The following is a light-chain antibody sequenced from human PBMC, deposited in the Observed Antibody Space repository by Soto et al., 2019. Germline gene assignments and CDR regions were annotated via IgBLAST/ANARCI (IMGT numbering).Light chain of an antibody. CDR3: QQYNNWPIT. Sequence: EIVMTQSPATLSVYPGERATLSCRASQSISINLAWYQHKPGQAPRLLIHGGSTRATGIPARFSGSGSGTEFTLTISSLQSEDFAVYYCQQYNNWPITFGQGTRLEIK. CDR1: QSISIN. J-gene: IGKJ5*01. CDR2: GGS. V-gene: IGKV3-15*01.